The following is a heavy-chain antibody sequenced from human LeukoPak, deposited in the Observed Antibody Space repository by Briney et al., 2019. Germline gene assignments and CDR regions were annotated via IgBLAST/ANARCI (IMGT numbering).Heavy chain of an antibody. CDR1: GGSMRNYY. Sequence: PSETLSHTCAVSGGSMRNYYWSWIRQPPGKGLEWIGYTYDSGSSSYNPSLRSRVSISIDTSKNQFSLNLSSVTAADTAAYYCARGWASSWYYFDFWGQGTLVTVSS. V-gene: IGHV4-59*01. CDR3: ARGWASSWYYFDF. J-gene: IGHJ4*02. D-gene: IGHD2-2*01. CDR2: TYDSGSS.